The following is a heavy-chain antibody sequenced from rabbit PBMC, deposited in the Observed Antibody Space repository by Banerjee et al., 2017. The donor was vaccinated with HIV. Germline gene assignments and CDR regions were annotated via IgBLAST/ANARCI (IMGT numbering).Heavy chain of an antibody. CDR2: IATGSSGGT. V-gene: IGHV1S45*01. Sequence: QEQLEESGGDLVKPGASLTLTCTASGFSFSSSYHMCWVRQAPGKGLEWIACIATGSSGGTYYASWAKGRFTISRTSSTTVTLQMTSLTAADTATYFCARDFAGYVDFAGANLWGPGTLVTVS. CDR1: GFSFSSSYH. J-gene: IGHJ4*01. D-gene: IGHD6-1*01. CDR3: ARDFAGYVDFAGANL.